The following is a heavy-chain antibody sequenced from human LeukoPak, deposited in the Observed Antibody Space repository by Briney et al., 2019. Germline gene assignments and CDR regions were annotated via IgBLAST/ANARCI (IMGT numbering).Heavy chain of an antibody. J-gene: IGHJ5*02. V-gene: IGHV4-59*08. Sequence: KPSETLSLTCTVSGGSISNYYWNWIRQPPGKGLEWVGHIPYSGGTKYNPSLQSRVTISIDTSKNQFSLNLSSVTAADTAVYYCARRVIMSAAGVPDTWLDPWGQGILVTVSS. CDR3: ARRVIMSAAGVPDTWLDP. D-gene: IGHD2-8*01. CDR2: IPYSGGT. CDR1: GGSISNYY.